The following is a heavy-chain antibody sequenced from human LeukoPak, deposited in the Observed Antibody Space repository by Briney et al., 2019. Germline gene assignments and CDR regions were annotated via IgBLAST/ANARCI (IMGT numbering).Heavy chain of an antibody. CDR1: GFTFDDYA. CDR2: IRWDSGSI. V-gene: IGHV3-9*03. CDR3: ATSGIAVAGSPYSDY. D-gene: IGHD6-19*01. Sequence: GRSLRLSCAASGFTFDDYAMHWVRQAPGKGLEWVSGIRWDSGSIGYADSVKGRFTISRGNAKNSLYLQMNSMRAEDMALYYCATSGIAVAGSPYSDYWGQGTLVTVSS. J-gene: IGHJ4*02.